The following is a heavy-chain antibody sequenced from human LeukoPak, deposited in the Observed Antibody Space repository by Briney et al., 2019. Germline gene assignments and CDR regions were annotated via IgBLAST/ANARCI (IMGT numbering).Heavy chain of an antibody. CDR2: ISSSDGTT. CDR1: GFTFSSYS. CDR3: ARVITIFGVVKTGYYYMDV. D-gene: IGHD3-3*01. J-gene: IGHJ6*03. Sequence: PGGSLRLSCAASGFTFSSYSMNWVRQAPGKGLEWVAYISSSDGTTHYADSVKGRFTISRDNAKNTLYLQMNSLRAEDTAVYYCARVITIFGVVKTGYYYMDVWGKGTTVIVSS. V-gene: IGHV3-48*04.